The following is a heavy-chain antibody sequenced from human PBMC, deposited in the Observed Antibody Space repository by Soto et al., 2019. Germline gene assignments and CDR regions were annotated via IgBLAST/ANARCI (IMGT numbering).Heavy chain of an antibody. D-gene: IGHD6-13*01. CDR3: AKDIGSSSWYWSATLDY. CDR1: GFTFRSYG. V-gene: IGHV3-30*18. CDR2: VSYDGSNK. Sequence: QVQLVESGGGVVQPGRSLRLSCAASGFTFRSYGMHWVRQAPGKGLEWVAVVSYDGSNKYYADSVKGRFTISRDNSKSTLYLQMNSLRAEDTAVYYCAKDIGSSSWYWSATLDYWGQGTLVNVSS. J-gene: IGHJ4*02.